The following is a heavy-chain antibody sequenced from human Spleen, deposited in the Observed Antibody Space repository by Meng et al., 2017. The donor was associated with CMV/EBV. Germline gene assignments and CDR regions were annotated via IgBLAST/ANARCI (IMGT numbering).Heavy chain of an antibody. V-gene: IGHV1-2*02. CDR3: ARNYDSSGYYYLNNWFDP. D-gene: IGHD3-22*01. CDR1: FTGYY. CDR2: IHPNSGGT. J-gene: IGHJ5*02. Sequence: FTGYYMHWVRQAPGQGLEWMGWIHPNSGGTNYAQKFQGRVTMTRDTSISTAYMELSRLRSDDTAVYYCARNYDSSGYYYLNNWFDPWGQGTLVTVSS.